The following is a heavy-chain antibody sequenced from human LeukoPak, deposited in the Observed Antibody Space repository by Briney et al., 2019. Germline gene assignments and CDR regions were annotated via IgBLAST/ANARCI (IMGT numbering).Heavy chain of an antibody. Sequence: ASVKVSCKASGYTFTGYYMHWVRQAPGQGLEWMGRINPNSGGTNYAQKFQGRVTMTRDTSISTAYMELSRLRSDDTAVYYCARAYSNSPKAAGYYMDVWGKGTTVTVSS. CDR1: GYTFTGYY. D-gene: IGHD6-13*01. CDR3: ARAYSNSPKAAGYYMDV. J-gene: IGHJ6*03. V-gene: IGHV1-2*06. CDR2: INPNSGGT.